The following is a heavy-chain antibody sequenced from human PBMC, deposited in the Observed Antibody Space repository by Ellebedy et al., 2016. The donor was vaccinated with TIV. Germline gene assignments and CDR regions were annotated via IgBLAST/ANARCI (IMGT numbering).Heavy chain of an antibody. CDR3: AKDILPTQGVNDAFDI. CDR1: GFTFSSYS. CDR2: ISSRSNTI. V-gene: IGHV3-48*04. D-gene: IGHD3-10*01. J-gene: IGHJ3*02. Sequence: GESLKISXTASGFTFSSYSMNWVRQAPGKGLEWVSYISSRSNTIYYADSVKGRFTISRDNAKNSLYLQMNSLRAEDTALYYCAKDILPTQGVNDAFDIWGQGTMVTVSS.